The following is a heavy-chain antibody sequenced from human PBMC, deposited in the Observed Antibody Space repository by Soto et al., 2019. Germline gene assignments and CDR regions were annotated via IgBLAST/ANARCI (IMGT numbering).Heavy chain of an antibody. CDR2: IYYSGST. J-gene: IGHJ2*01. D-gene: IGHD2-15*01. CDR3: ARVVVVVAAFDL. CDR1: GGSISSSSYY. Sequence: SETLSLTCTVSGGSISSSSYYWGWIRQPPGKGLEWIGSIYYSGSTYYNPSLKSRVTIPVDTSKNQFSLKLSYVTAADTAVYYCARVVVVVAAFDLWGRGTLVNVSS. V-gene: IGHV4-39*01.